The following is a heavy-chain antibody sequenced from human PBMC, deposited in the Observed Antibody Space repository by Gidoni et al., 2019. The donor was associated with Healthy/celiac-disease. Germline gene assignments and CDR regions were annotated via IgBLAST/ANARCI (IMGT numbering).Heavy chain of an antibody. V-gene: IGHV1-69*06. Sequence: QVQLVQSGAAVKNPGSSVTVSCQASGGPFSSYAISWVRQAPGQGLEWMGGLIPIFGTANYAQKFQGRVTITADKSTSTAYMELSSLRSEDTAGYYCARRGGSSSLNWFDPWGQGTLVTVSS. J-gene: IGHJ5*02. CDR1: GGPFSSYA. CDR2: LIPIFGTA. CDR3: ARRGGSSSLNWFDP. D-gene: IGHD6-13*01.